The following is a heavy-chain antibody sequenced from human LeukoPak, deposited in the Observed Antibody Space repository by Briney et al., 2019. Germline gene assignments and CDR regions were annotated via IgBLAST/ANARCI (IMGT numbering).Heavy chain of an antibody. D-gene: IGHD1-26*01. CDR2: ITSSSTYT. Sequence: GGSLRLSCAASGFSFSSYNMNWVRQTPGKGLEWVSSITSSSTYTFYADSVKGRFTISRDNARNSLYLQLNSLRAEDTAVYYCARDPYSGTYGDTYYYYMDVWGKGTTVTISS. J-gene: IGHJ6*03. CDR3: ARDPYSGTYGDTYYYYMDV. CDR1: GFSFSSYN. V-gene: IGHV3-21*01.